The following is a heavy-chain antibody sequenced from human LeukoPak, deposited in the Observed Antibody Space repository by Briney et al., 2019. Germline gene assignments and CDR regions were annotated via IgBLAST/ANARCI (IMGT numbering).Heavy chain of an antibody. CDR1: GFTFSTYA. Sequence: GGALRLSCTTAGFTFSTYAMHWFRQAPGKGLELVAFIRDNGGKEHHAASVKGRFTISRDNSKNTLYLQMNSLRAEDTAVYYCAKVSSSCPDCSFDSWGQGTLVTVSS. V-gene: IGHV3-30*02. CDR2: IRDNGGKE. J-gene: IGHJ4*02. D-gene: IGHD6-13*01. CDR3: AKVSSSCPDCSFDS.